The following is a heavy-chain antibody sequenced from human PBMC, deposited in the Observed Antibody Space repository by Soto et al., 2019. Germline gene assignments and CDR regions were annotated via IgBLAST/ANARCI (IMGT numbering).Heavy chain of an antibody. V-gene: IGHV3-23*01. CDR2: ISGSGGST. CDR3: AKDTGDGQSYY. CDR1: GFTFSSYA. J-gene: IGHJ4*02. Sequence: EVQLLESGGGLVQPGGSLRLSCAASGFTFSSYAMSWVRQAPGKGLEWVSAISGSGGSTYYADSVKGRSTISRDNSKNTLYLQMNSLSAEDTAVYYCAKDTGDGQSYYWGQGTLVTVSS.